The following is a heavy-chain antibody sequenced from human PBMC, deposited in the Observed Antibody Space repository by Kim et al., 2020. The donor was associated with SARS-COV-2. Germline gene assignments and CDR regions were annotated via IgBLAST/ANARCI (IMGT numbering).Heavy chain of an antibody. V-gene: IGHV7-4-1*02. CDR3: ARGSGALVKGLDD. D-gene: IGHD2-8*02. J-gene: IGHJ4*02. Sequence: YAEGFTGRFVFSLDTSVSTAYLQISSLKPEDTAVYYCARGSGALVKGLDDWGQGTLVTVSS.